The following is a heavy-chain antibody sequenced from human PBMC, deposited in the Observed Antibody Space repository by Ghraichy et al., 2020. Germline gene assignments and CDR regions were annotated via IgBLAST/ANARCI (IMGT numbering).Heavy chain of an antibody. Sequence: ASVKVSCKASGYTFTSYDINWVRQATGQGLEWMGWMNPNSGNTGYAQKFQGRVTMTRNTSISTAYMELSSLRSEDTAVYYCARTGYSSGWDSFYYYYYGMDVWGQGTTVTVSS. CDR3: ARTGYSSGWDSFYYYYYGMDV. J-gene: IGHJ6*02. D-gene: IGHD6-19*01. CDR1: GYTFTSYD. V-gene: IGHV1-8*01. CDR2: MNPNSGNT.